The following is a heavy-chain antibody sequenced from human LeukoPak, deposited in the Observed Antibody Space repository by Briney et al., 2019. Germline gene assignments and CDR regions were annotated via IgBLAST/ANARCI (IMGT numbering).Heavy chain of an antibody. D-gene: IGHD4-11*01. CDR1: GGSISSTYYY. CDR2: IYYSGST. Sequence: SEALSLTCNVSGGSISSTYYYWGWIRQPPGKGLEWNGTIYYSGSTYYNPSLKSRVTISVDTSKNQFSLKLGSVTAADTAVYYCARHNRGYSKGGFDYWGQGTLVTVSS. V-gene: IGHV4-39*01. CDR3: ARHNRGYSKGGFDY. J-gene: IGHJ4*02.